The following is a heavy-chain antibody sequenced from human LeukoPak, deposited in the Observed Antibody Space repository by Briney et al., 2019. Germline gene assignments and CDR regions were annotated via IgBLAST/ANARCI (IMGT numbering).Heavy chain of an antibody. Sequence: ASVKVSCKASGYTFTTHGIAWVRQAPGQGLEWMGWISAHNGNTNYAQSLQGRVTMTTDTSTNTAHMELRSLRSDDTAVYYCARDGYFDLWGRGTLVTVSS. V-gene: IGHV1-18*01. CDR1: GYTFTTHG. CDR3: ARDGYFDL. CDR2: ISAHNGNT. J-gene: IGHJ2*01.